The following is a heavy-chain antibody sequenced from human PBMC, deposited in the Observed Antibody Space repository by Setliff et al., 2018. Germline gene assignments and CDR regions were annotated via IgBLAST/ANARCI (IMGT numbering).Heavy chain of an antibody. D-gene: IGHD3-3*01. CDR1: GFTFNAYA. CDR3: ARASRSYYNFWSGYYAQNDAFDI. V-gene: IGHV3-66*01. J-gene: IGHJ3*02. CDR2: IYSDGST. Sequence: GGSLRLSCAASGFTFNAYAMSWVRQAPGKGLEWVSVIYSDGSTYHADSVKGRFTISRDNSKNTLYLQMNSLRAEDTAVYYCARASRSYYNFWSGYYAQNDAFDIWGQGTMVTVSS.